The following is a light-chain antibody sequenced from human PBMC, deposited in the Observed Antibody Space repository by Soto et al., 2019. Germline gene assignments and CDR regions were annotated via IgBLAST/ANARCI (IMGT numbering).Light chain of an antibody. V-gene: IGKV1-39*01. CDR3: QQSYDILA. Sequence: DIQMPQSPSSLSASVGDRVTITCRASQSTISYLRWYPQKPGKAPKLLIYAAPTLQSGVPSRFSGRGSGSDFTITISRLQPEVSATYDCQQSYDILAFGGGTKV. J-gene: IGKJ4*01. CDR2: AAP. CDR1: QSTISY.